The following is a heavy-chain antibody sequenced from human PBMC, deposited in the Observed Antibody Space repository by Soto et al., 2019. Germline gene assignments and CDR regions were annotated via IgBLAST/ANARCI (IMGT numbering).Heavy chain of an antibody. CDR1: GFTFSDNA. D-gene: IGHD6-19*01. J-gene: IGHJ6*02. V-gene: IGHV3-23*01. Sequence: EVQLLESGGGLVQPGGSLRLSCGASGFTFSDNAMTWVRQAPGKGLEWVSSISYDGDSTYYADSVKGRFTISRDNSKNTLFLQMSSLGAEDTAVDSCAKSLSPAVNYGIDVWGQGTSVTGSS. CDR3: AKSLSPAVNYGIDV. CDR2: ISYDGDST.